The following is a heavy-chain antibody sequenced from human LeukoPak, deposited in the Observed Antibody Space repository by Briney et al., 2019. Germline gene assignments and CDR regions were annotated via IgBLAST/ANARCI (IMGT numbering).Heavy chain of an antibody. V-gene: IGHV1-69*13. CDR1: GGTVSSYV. CDR2: IIPIFGTA. D-gene: IGHD2-21*01. CDR3: ARCGYYYMDV. J-gene: IGHJ6*03. Sequence: ASVKVSCKASGGTVSSYVFSWVRQAPEQGLEWMGGIIPIFGTANYAQKFQGRVTITADESTSTAYMELSSLRSEDTAVYYCARCGYYYMDVWGKGTTVTVSS.